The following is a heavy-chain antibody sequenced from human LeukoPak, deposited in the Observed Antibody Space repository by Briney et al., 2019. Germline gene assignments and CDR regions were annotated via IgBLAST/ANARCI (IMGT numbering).Heavy chain of an antibody. CDR1: GGSISSGSYY. D-gene: IGHD5-18*01. J-gene: IGHJ6*03. CDR2: IYTSGST. CDR3: ARHPGYSYGYPTGYYYYYMDV. Sequence: SETLSLTCTVSGGSISSGSYYWSWIRQPAGKGLEWIGRIYTSGSTNYNPSLKSRVTISVDTSKNQFSLKLSSVTAADTAVYYCARHPGYSYGYPTGYYYYYMDVWGKGTTVTISS. V-gene: IGHV4-61*02.